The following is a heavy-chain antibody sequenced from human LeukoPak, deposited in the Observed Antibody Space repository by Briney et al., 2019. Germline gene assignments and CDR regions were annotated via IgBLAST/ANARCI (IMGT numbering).Heavy chain of an antibody. V-gene: IGHV1-18*01. CDR1: GYTFTSYG. CDR2: ISAYNGNT. Sequence: ASVKVSCKASGYTFTSYGISWVRQAPGQGLEWMGWISAYNGNTNYAQKLQGRVTMTIDTSTSTAYMELRSLRSDDTAVYYCARDRVPYYDFWSGYTWFDPWGQGTLVTVSS. D-gene: IGHD3-3*01. CDR3: ARDRVPYYDFWSGYTWFDP. J-gene: IGHJ5*02.